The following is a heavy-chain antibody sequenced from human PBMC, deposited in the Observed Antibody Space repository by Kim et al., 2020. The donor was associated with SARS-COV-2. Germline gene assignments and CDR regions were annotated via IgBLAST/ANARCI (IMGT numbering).Heavy chain of an antibody. CDR3: ASDLDGLYPLYYGMDV. V-gene: IGHV1-69*01. Sequence: KFQGRVTITADEATSTAYMELSSLRSEDTAVYYCASDLDGLYPLYYGMDVWGQGTTVTVSS. J-gene: IGHJ6*02.